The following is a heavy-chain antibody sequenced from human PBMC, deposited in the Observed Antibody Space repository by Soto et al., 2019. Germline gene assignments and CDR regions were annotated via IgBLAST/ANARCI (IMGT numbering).Heavy chain of an antibody. Sequence: GGSLRLSCAASGFTFSSYGMHWVRQAPGKGLEWVAVIWYDGSNKYYADSVKGRFTISRDNSKNTLYLQMNSLRAEDTAVYYCARGPRCIAAAGVCFDDWGQGTLVTVSS. CDR3: ARGPRCIAAAGVCFDD. CDR2: IWYDGSNK. CDR1: GFTFSSYG. D-gene: IGHD6-13*01. V-gene: IGHV3-33*08. J-gene: IGHJ4*02.